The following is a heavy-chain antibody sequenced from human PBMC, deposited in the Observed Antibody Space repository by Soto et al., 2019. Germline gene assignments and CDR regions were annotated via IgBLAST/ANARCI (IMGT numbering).Heavy chain of an antibody. CDR1: GFTFSSYG. CDR3: AKDRFYYYDL. Sequence: GGSLRLSCAASGFTFSSYGMHWVRQAPGKGLEWVAVISYDGSNKHYADSVKGRFTISRDNSKNTLYLQMNSLRAEDTAVYYCAKDRFYYYDLWGQGTLVTVSS. V-gene: IGHV3-30*18. D-gene: IGHD3-22*01. J-gene: IGHJ4*02. CDR2: ISYDGSNK.